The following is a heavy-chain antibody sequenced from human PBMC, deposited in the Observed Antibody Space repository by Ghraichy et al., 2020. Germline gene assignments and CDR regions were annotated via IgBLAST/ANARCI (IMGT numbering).Heavy chain of an antibody. CDR2: ISYDGSEK. J-gene: IGHJ3*02. Sequence: GGSLRLSCAASGFTFSSYALYWVRQAPGKGLEWVSVISYDGSEKYYADSVKGRFTISRDNSKNTLYLQMNSLRPEDTAVYYCTRDRVVVTLAGTFDIWGQGTMVTVSS. V-gene: IGHV3-30-3*01. CDR3: TRDRVVVTLAGTFDI. D-gene: IGHD2-15*01. CDR1: GFTFSSYA.